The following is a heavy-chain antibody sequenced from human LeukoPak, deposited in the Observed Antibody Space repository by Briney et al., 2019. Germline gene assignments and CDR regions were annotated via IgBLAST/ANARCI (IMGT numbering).Heavy chain of an antibody. CDR2: IGPSDSPK. Sequence: PGGSLRLSCAASGFLFSTCEMNWVRQAPGKGLEWVSYIGPSDSPKFYEDSVKGRFTISRDDAQNTLYLDMSRLTAEDTGVYYCARGDPHADFWGRGTLVTVSS. V-gene: IGHV3-48*03. J-gene: IGHJ5*01. CDR3: ARGDPHADF. CDR1: GFLFSTCE.